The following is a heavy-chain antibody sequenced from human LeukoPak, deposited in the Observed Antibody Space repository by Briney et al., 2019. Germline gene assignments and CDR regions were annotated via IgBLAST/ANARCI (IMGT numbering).Heavy chain of an antibody. CDR3: ARGMYAVAGTSWFDP. Sequence: SETLSLTCTDSGGSLSTYYWSWMRQPAGKGLEWIGRIYASGGTKYNPSLKSRVTMSVDTSKDQFSLKVSSVTAADTAVYYCARGMYAVAGTSWFDPWGPGTLVTVSS. V-gene: IGHV4-4*07. CDR1: GGSLSTYY. J-gene: IGHJ5*02. D-gene: IGHD6-19*01. CDR2: IYASGGT.